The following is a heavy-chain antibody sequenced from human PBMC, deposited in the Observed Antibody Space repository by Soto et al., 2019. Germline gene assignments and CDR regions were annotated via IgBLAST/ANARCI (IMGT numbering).Heavy chain of an antibody. V-gene: IGHV1-69*02. CDR3: AEGPTTVTNNDAFDI. Sequence: QVQLVQSGAEVKKPGSSVKVSCKASGGTFSSYTISWVRQAPGQGLEWMGRIIPIPGIANYAQKFQGRVTITADKSTSTAYMELSSLRSEDTAVYYCAEGPTTVTNNDAFDIWGQGTMVTVSS. D-gene: IGHD4-17*01. CDR1: GGTFSSYT. CDR2: IIPIPGIA. J-gene: IGHJ3*02.